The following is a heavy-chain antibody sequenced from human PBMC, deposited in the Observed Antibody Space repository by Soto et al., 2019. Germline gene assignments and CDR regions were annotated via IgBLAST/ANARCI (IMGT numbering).Heavy chain of an antibody. Sequence: QVQLQESGPRLVKPSETLSLTCIVSGGSISNYYWSWIRQPPGKGLDWIGYIYYSGSTNYNPSLQSRVTISVDTSKNQYSLKLSSVTAADTAVYYCARAGLSATAPFDYWGQGTLVTVSS. J-gene: IGHJ4*02. CDR1: GGSISNYY. D-gene: IGHD2-21*02. CDR2: IYYSGST. CDR3: ARAGLSATAPFDY. V-gene: IGHV4-59*01.